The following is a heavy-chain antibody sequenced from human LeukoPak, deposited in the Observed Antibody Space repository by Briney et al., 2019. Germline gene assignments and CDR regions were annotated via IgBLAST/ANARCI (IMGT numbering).Heavy chain of an antibody. Sequence: GGSLRLSCVASGFTFSNYAMSWVRQAPGKGLEWVAVISYDGSNKYYADSVRGRFTISRDNSKNTLYLQMNSLRTEDTAVYYCAKGVQSSSSGLDYWGQGTLVTVSS. J-gene: IGHJ4*02. CDR3: AKGVQSSSSGLDY. CDR1: GFTFSNYA. V-gene: IGHV3-30*18. D-gene: IGHD6-6*01. CDR2: ISYDGSNK.